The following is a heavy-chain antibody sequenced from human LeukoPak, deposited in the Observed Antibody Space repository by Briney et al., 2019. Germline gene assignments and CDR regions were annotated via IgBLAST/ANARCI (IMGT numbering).Heavy chain of an antibody. CDR3: ARAVFRSGYYQY. Sequence: ASVKVSCKASGYTFTGYYMHWVRQAPGQGLEWMGWINPNSGGTNYAQKFQGRVTMTRDTSISTAYMELSRLRSDDTAVYYCARAVFRSGYYQYWGQGTLVTVSS. J-gene: IGHJ4*02. CDR1: GYTFTGYY. CDR2: INPNSGGT. V-gene: IGHV1-2*02. D-gene: IGHD3-3*01.